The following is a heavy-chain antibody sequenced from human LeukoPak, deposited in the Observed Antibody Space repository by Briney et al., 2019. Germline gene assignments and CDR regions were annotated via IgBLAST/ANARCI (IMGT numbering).Heavy chain of an antibody. D-gene: IGHD6-19*01. CDR1: GGSISSYY. Sequence: PSETLSLTCTVSGGSISSYYWSWIRQPPGKGLEWIGYIYYSGSTNYNPSLKSRVTISVDTSKNQFSLKLSSVTAADTAVYYCARRGRSSGWYKFDPWGQGALVSVSS. V-gene: IGHV4-59*08. CDR2: IYYSGST. CDR3: ARRGRSSGWYKFDP. J-gene: IGHJ5*02.